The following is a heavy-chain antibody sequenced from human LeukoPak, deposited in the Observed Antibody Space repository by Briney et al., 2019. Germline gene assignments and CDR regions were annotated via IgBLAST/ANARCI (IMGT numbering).Heavy chain of an antibody. V-gene: IGHV3-48*01. CDR1: GFTFSNYS. J-gene: IGHJ4*02. D-gene: IGHD3-22*01. CDR3: ARSNYYYDSSGYYFPGGYY. Sequence: PGGSLRLSCAASGFTFSNYSMNWVRQAPGKGLEWVSYISSSSSTIYYADSVKGRFTISRDNAKNSLYLQMNSLRAEDTAVYYCARSNYYYDSSGYYFPGGYYWGQGTLVTVSS. CDR2: ISSSSSTI.